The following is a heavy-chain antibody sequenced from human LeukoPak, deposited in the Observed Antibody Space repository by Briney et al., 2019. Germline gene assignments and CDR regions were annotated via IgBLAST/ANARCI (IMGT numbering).Heavy chain of an antibody. CDR2: IKQDGSEK. CDR1: GFTFSSYW. V-gene: IGHV3-7*01. D-gene: IGHD5-18*01. J-gene: IGHJ6*02. CDR3: ARHGYRYYYGMDV. Sequence: GGSLRLSCAASGFTFSSYWMSWVRQAPGKGLEWVANIKQDGSEKYYVDSVKGRFTISRDNAMNSLYLQMNSLRAEDTAVYYCARHGYRYYYGMDVWGQGTTVTVSS.